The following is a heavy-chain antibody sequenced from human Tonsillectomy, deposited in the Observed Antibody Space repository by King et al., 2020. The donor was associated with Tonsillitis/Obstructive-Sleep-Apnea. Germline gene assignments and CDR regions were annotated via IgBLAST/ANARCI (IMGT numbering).Heavy chain of an antibody. Sequence: EVQLVESGGGLVKPGGSLRVSCAVSEFTFNYYAINWVRQAPGRGLEWVSSISSSGSYKYYAVSVRGRFTISRDNAKKSLYLEMNSLRAEDTAVYYCASSGDYNSPFDYWGQGTLVTVSS. D-gene: IGHD4-17*01. V-gene: IGHV3-21*01. CDR3: ASSGDYNSPFDY. CDR2: ISSSGSYK. J-gene: IGHJ4*02. CDR1: EFTFNYYA.